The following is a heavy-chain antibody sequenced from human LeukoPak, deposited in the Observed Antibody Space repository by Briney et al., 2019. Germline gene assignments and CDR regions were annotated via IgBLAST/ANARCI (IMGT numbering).Heavy chain of an antibody. CDR1: GYTFTSYA. D-gene: IGHD2-2*02. Sequence: ASVKVSCKASGYTFTSYAMNWVRQAPGQGLEWMGWINTNTGNPTYAQGFTGRFVFSLDTSVSTAYLQISSLKAEGTAVYYCARVSQLLYSDYYYYGMDVWGQGTTVTVSS. CDR2: INTNTGNP. V-gene: IGHV7-4-1*02. J-gene: IGHJ6*02. CDR3: ARVSQLLYSDYYYYGMDV.